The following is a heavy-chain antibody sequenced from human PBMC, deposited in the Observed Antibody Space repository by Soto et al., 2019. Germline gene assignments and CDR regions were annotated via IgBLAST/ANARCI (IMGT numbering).Heavy chain of an antibody. Sequence: PSQTLSLTCAISGDSVSSNTAAWTWIRQSPSRRLEWLGRTYYRSKWFNDYAVSVKSRITINPDSSKNQFSLQLNSVTPEDTAVYYCAGGDRGYSFDYWGQGTLVTVSS. CDR1: GDSVSSNTAA. CDR3: AGGDRGYSFDY. V-gene: IGHV6-1*01. CDR2: TYYRSKWFN. D-gene: IGHD2-21*01. J-gene: IGHJ4*02.